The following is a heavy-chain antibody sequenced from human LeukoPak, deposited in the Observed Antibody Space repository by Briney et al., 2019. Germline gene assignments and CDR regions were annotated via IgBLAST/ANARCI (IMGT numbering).Heavy chain of an antibody. J-gene: IGHJ4*02. CDR2: ISSSSSYI. Sequence: GGSLRLSCAASGFTFSSYRMNWVRQAPGKGLVWVSSISSSSSYIYYADLVKRLFIISSDNAKNSLYLQMNSLRAEDMAVYYCARELRGIQLWYFDYGGKGTLVTVSS. D-gene: IGHD5-18*01. CDR1: GFTFSSYR. V-gene: IGHV3-21*01. CDR3: ARELRGIQLWYFDY.